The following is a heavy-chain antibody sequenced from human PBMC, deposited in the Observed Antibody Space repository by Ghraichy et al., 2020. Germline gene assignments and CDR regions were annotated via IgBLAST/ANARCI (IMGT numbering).Heavy chain of an antibody. CDR3: AKRDFYSRDDAFDI. CDR2: IRYDGSNK. D-gene: IGHD6-13*01. CDR1: GFTFSSYG. J-gene: IGHJ3*02. Sequence: GGSLRLSCAASGFTFSSYGMHWVRQAPGKGLEWVAFIRYDGSNKYYADSVKGRFTISRDNSKNTLYLQMNSLRAEDTAVYYCAKRDFYSRDDAFDIWGQGTMVTVSS. V-gene: IGHV3-30*02.